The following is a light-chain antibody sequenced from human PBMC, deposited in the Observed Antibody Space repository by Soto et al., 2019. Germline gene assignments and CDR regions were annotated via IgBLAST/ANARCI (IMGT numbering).Light chain of an antibody. J-gene: IGKJ2*01. V-gene: IGKV3-15*01. CDR3: HQYNNWPRT. Sequence: EIVVTQSPATLSVSPGERATLSCRASQSVSSSLAGYQQKRGQASTLLIYGASTRATVIPARFSGSGSGTVFTLTIRGLQSEDFVVYYCHQYNNWPRTFGQGTKLEIK. CDR2: GAS. CDR1: QSVSSS.